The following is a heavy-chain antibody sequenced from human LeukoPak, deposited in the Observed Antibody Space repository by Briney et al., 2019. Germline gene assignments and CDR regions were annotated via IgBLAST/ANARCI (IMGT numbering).Heavy chain of an antibody. CDR3: AKDFLGYYPNWLDP. J-gene: IGHJ5*02. Sequence: GSLRLSCGASGFTSSSYAISWFRRPPGKGLEGGSAISGSGGSTYYADSVKGRFTIPRDNTKTTLYLQTNSLRAEDTAVYYCAKDFLGYYPNWLDPWGQGTLRTVSS. V-gene: IGHV3-23*01. CDR1: GFTSSSYA. D-gene: IGHD3-3*01. CDR2: ISGSGGST.